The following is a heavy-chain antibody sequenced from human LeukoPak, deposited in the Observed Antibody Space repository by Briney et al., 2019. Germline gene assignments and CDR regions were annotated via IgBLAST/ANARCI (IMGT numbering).Heavy chain of an antibody. J-gene: IGHJ4*02. CDR2: ISSSSSYI. CDR1: GFTFSSYS. D-gene: IGHD5-18*01. Sequence: TGGSLRLSCAASGFTFSSYSMNWVRQAPGKGLEWVSSISSSSSYIYYADSVKGRFTISRDNAKNSLYLQMNSLRAEDTAVYYCARDLGDTAMARTFYYWGQGTLVTVAS. V-gene: IGHV3-21*01. CDR3: ARDLGDTAMARTFYY.